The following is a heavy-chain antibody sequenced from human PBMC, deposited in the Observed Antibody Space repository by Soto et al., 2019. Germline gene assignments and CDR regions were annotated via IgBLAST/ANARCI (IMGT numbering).Heavy chain of an antibody. V-gene: IGHV1-2*02. Sequence: QVQLVQSGAEVKEPGASVKVSCKASGYTFTDYYTHWVRQAPGQGLEWMGWINPNSGDTNYAQRFQGRVTMTRATSVSSVYMEMSMLRSDDTAVYYWARPRGRLSWDCYALDVWGQGTTVTVSS. CDR2: INPNSGDT. CDR1: GYTFTDYY. D-gene: IGHD1-26*01. CDR3: ARPRGRLSWDCYALDV. J-gene: IGHJ6*02.